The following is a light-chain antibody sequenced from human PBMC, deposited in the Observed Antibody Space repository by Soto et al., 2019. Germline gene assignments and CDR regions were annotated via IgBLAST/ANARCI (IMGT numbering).Light chain of an antibody. J-gene: IGKJ1*01. Sequence: IKVTKSPSSLSASVGDRVTITCEASQSITSYLHWYQHKPGKAPTLLIYAASSLQSGVPSRFSGSGSETHFTLTINSLQPEDFATYYCQQSYSASWTFGQGTKVDIK. CDR3: QQSYSASWT. CDR2: AAS. CDR1: QSITSY. V-gene: IGKV1-39*01.